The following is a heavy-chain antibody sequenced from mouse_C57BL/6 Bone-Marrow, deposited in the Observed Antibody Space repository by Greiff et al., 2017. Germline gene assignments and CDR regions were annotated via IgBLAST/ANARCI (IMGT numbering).Heavy chain of an antibody. CDR3: ASGFAY. CDR1: GYAFSSSW. J-gene: IGHJ3*01. CDR2: IYPGDGDT. Sequence: QVQLKESGPELVKPGASVKISCKASGYAFSSSWMNWVKQRPGKGLEWIGRIYPGDGDTNYNEKFKGKATLTADKSSSAAYMELRSLTSEDSAVYFCASGFAYWGQGTLVTVSA. V-gene: IGHV1-82*01.